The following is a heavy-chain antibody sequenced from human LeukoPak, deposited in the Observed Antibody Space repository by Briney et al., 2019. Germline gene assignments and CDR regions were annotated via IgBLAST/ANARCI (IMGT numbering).Heavy chain of an antibody. CDR1: GFTFSSYG. Sequence: PGGTLRLSWAASGFTFSSYGMSWVRQAPGKGLEWVSSISSSSSYIYYADSVKGRFTISRDNAKNSLYLQMNSLRAEDTAVYYCARYSSGYYYVRYFDYWGQGTLVTVSS. J-gene: IGHJ4*02. CDR2: ISSSSSYI. CDR3: ARYSSGYYYVRYFDY. D-gene: IGHD3-22*01. V-gene: IGHV3-21*01.